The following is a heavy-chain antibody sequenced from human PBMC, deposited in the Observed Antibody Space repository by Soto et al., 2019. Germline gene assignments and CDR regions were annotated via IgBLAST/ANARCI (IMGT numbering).Heavy chain of an antibody. CDR1: GYTFAGYY. CDR3: AKNGQPPYYYYGMDV. J-gene: IGHJ6*02. V-gene: IGHV1-18*04. D-gene: IGHD2-8*01. Sequence: ASVEVSCKASGYTFAGYYIHWVRQVPGQGLEWMGWISGYNGDTKYAQKFQGRVTMTVDTSTTTAYMELRSLTSDDRAVYYCAKNGQPPYYYYGMDVWGQGTTVTVSS. CDR2: ISGYNGDT.